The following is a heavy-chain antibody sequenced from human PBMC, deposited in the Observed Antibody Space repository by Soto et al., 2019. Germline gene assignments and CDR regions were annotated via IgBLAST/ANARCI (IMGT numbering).Heavy chain of an antibody. D-gene: IGHD6-13*01. J-gene: IGHJ4*02. Sequence: LRLSCAASGFRLGSYGMHWVRQAPGKGLEWVAVIGFDGNNDYYANSVKGRFTISRDNSGNTLYLEMKSLRVEDTAVYYCAREIGYSSTWPSYWGPGTLVTVSS. CDR3: AREIGYSSTWPSY. CDR1: GFRLGSYG. V-gene: IGHV3-33*01. CDR2: IGFDGNND.